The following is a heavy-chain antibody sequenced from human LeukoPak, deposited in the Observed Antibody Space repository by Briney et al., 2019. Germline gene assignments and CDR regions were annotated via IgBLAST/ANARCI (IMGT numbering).Heavy chain of an antibody. D-gene: IGHD3-22*01. V-gene: IGHV4-38-2*02. CDR1: GYSISSGYY. Sequence: PSETLSLTCTVSGYSISSGYYWGGIRQPPGKGLEWIGSLYHSGSTYYNPSLKSRVTISIDTSKNQFSLKLSSVTAADTAVYYCARSGTGLLRYYFDYWGQGTLITVSS. CDR3: ARSGTGLLRYYFDY. CDR2: LYHSGST. J-gene: IGHJ4*02.